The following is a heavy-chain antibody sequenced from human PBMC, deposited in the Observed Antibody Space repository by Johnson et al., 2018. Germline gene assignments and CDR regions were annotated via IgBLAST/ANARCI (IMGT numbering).Heavy chain of an antibody. Sequence: VQLVESGGGLVKPGGSLRLSRAASAFTFSDYYMSWLRQAPGKGLEWVSYISSSGSAIYYADSVKGRFTIPRDNAKNSLYPQMNSLRAEDTAVYYCARTPYCSGGICYYRYYMDVWGKGTTVTVSS. CDR3: ARTPYCSGGICYYRYYMDV. CDR2: ISSSGSAI. V-gene: IGHV3-11*04. CDR1: AFTFSDYY. D-gene: IGHD2-15*01. J-gene: IGHJ6*03.